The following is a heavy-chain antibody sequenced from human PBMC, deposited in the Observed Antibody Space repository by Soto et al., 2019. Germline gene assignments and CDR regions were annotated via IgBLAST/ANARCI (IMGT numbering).Heavy chain of an antibody. CDR3: ARVWTKTVSPPEDAFDI. J-gene: IGHJ3*02. D-gene: IGHD2-21*01. V-gene: IGHV3-30-3*01. CDR1: GIXFSSYA. CDR2: ISYDGSNK. Sequence: PRLSCGSSGIXFSSYAVHWVRQAPGKGLELVAVISYDGSNKYYADSVKCRFTISRENYKNTVYLQMKSLRAVDTAVYYCARVWTKTVSPPEDAFDIWGKGTMVTV.